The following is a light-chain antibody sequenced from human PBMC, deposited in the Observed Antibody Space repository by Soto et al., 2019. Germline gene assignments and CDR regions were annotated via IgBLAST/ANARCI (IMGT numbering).Light chain of an antibody. CDR2: AAS. CDR1: QGISSY. CDR3: QQLNNYPIT. Sequence: DIQLTQSPSFLSASAGDRVTITCRASQGISSYLAWYQQKPGKAPKLLIYAASTLQSGVPSRFSGSGSGTEFTLTISSLQPEDFATYYCQQLNNYPITFGQGTRLEIK. V-gene: IGKV1-9*01. J-gene: IGKJ5*01.